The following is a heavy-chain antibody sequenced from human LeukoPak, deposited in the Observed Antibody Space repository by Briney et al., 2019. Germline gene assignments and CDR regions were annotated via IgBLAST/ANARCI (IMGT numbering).Heavy chain of an antibody. CDR1: GGSISSFY. V-gene: IGHV4-59*08. CDR2: IYDSGSI. J-gene: IGHJ4*02. Sequence: PSETLSLTCTVSGGSISSFYCNWIRQPPGKGLEWIGYIYDSGSIIYNPSLKSRVTISLDTSKNQFSVRLSSMTAADTAVYYCARGRRAGSGWPFFDSWGQGTLVSVSS. CDR3: ARGRRAGSGWPFFDS. D-gene: IGHD6-19*01.